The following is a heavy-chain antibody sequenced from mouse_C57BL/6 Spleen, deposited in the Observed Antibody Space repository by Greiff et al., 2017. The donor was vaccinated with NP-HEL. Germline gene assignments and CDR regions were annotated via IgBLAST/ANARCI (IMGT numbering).Heavy chain of an antibody. D-gene: IGHD1-1*01. V-gene: IGHV5-17*01. CDR2: ISSGSSTI. CDR1: GFTFSDYG. CDR3: ARSDGSSSFDY. J-gene: IGHJ2*01. Sequence: EVQLVESGGGLVKPGGSLKLSCAASGFTFSDYGMHWVRQAPEKGLEWVAYISSGSSTIYYADTVKGRFTISRDNAKNTLFLQMTSLRSEDTAMYYCARSDGSSSFDYWGQGTTLTVSS.